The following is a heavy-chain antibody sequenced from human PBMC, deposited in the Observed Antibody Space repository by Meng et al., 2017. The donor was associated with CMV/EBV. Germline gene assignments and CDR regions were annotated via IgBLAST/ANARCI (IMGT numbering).Heavy chain of an antibody. D-gene: IGHD3-10*01. J-gene: IGHJ6*02. CDR2: MNPNSGNT. CDR3: ARAPGWFGKRGMDV. Sequence: ASVKVSCKASGYTFTSYDINWVRQATGQGLEWMGWMNPNSGNTGYAQKFQGRVTMTRNTSISTVYMELSSLRSEDTAVYYCARAPGWFGKRGMDVWGQGTTVTVSS. V-gene: IGHV1-8*01. CDR1: GYTFTSYD.